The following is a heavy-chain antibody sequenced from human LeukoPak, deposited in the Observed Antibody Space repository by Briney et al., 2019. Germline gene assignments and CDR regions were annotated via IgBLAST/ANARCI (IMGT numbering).Heavy chain of an antibody. D-gene: IGHD3-22*01. J-gene: IGHJ4*02. Sequence: GGSLRLSCAASGFTFSSYGMHWVRQAPGKGLEWVAVIWYDGSNKYYADSVKGRFTISRDNSKNTLYLQMNSLRAEDTAVYYCARSYYDSSGYSRGLDYWGQGTLVTVSS. V-gene: IGHV3-33*01. CDR1: GFTFSSYG. CDR3: ARSYYDSSGYSRGLDY. CDR2: IWYDGSNK.